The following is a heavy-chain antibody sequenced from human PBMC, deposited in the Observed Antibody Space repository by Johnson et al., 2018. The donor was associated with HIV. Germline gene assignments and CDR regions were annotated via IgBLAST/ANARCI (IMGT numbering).Heavy chain of an antibody. J-gene: IGHJ3*02. CDR1: GFTFSSYA. CDR3: ARRAHDAFDI. CDR2: ISSAGGSS. Sequence: VQLVESGGGLVQPGGSLRLSCAASGFTFSSYAMHWVRQAPGKGLEYVSAISSAGGSSYSANSVKGRFTISRDNSKNTLFLQMGSLRAEDMAVYSCARRAHDAFDIWGQGTMVTVSS. V-gene: IGHV3-64*01.